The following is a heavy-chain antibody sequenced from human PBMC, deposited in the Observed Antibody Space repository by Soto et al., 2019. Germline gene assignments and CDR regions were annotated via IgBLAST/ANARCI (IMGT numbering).Heavy chain of an antibody. CDR1: GGTFTVYY. D-gene: IGHD3-10*01. CDR2: INPNSGGT. CDR3: ACLYYYGSGSYYKFDY. J-gene: IGHJ4*02. Sequence: SVKVSCKASGGTFTVYYMHCVLQSPLQWLEWMGWINPNSGGTNYAQKFQGRVTMTRDTSISTAYMELSRLRSDDTAVYYCACLYYYGSGSYYKFDYWGQGTLVTSPQ. V-gene: IGHV1-2*02.